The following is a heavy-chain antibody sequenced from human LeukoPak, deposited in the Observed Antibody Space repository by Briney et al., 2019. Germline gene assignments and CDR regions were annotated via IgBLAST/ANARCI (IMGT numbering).Heavy chain of an antibody. J-gene: IGHJ3*02. Sequence: PSETLSLTCTVSGGSISSYYWSWIWQPPGKGLEWIGYIYYSGSTNYNPSLKSRVTISVDTSKNQFSLKLSSVTAADTAVYYCARDSIAARPLEAFDIWGQGTMVTVSS. CDR3: ARDSIAARPLEAFDI. CDR1: GGSISSYY. CDR2: IYYSGST. V-gene: IGHV4-59*01. D-gene: IGHD6-6*01.